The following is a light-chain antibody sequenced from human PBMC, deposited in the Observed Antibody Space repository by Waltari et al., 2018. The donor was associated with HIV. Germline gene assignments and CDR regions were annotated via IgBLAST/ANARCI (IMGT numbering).Light chain of an antibody. J-gene: IGKJ2*01. CDR3: QQYDSPYS. V-gene: IGKV1-5*03. CDR1: QTISNW. Sequence: DIQMTQSPSTLSASVGDRVTITCRASQTISNWLAWYQQKPGKAPKLLIYKASTLESGVPSRFSGSGSGTEFTLTISSLQPDDFVTYYCQQYDSPYSFGQGTKLDIK. CDR2: KAS.